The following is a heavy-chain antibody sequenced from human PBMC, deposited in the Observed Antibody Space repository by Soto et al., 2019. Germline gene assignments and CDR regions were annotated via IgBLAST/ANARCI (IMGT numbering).Heavy chain of an antibody. V-gene: IGHV3-30-3*01. CDR1: GFTCSSYA. J-gene: IGHJ4*02. D-gene: IGHD3-10*01. CDR2: ISYDGSNK. CDR3: ARPDYGSGSYPDY. Sequence: QVQLVESGGGVVQPGRSLRLSCAATGFTCSSYAIQRVREAPGKGLEWVAVISYDGSNKYYADSVKGRFTISRDNSKNTLYLQMNSLRAEDTAVYYCARPDYGSGSYPDYWGQGTLVTVCS.